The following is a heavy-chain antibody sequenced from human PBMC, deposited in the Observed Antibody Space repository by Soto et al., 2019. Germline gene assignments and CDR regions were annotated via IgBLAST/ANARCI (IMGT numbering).Heavy chain of an antibody. Sequence: EVQLVESGGGLFQPGGPLRLSCAASGLTSSSYWMHWVRQAPGKGLVWVSRINSDGSSTSYADSVKGRFTISRDNAKNTVYLQMNSLRAEDTAVYYCARTSLVVPAATREDYWGQGTLVTVSS. CDR3: ARTSLVVPAATREDY. V-gene: IGHV3-74*01. J-gene: IGHJ4*02. D-gene: IGHD2-15*01. CDR2: INSDGSST. CDR1: GLTSSSYW.